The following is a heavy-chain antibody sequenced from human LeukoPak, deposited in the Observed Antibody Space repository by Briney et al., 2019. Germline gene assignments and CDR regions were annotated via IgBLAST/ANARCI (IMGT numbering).Heavy chain of an antibody. CDR1: GGTFSNYA. J-gene: IGHJ4*02. CDR3: ARDLVGSHTGYSSGAWDY. V-gene: IGHV1-69*13. CDR2: IMSIFDTA. D-gene: IGHD3-9*01. Sequence: SVKVSCKASGGTFSNYAISWVRQAPGQGLEWMGGIMSIFDTADYAQKFQGRLTITADESTSTAYMELSSLRAEDTAVYYCARDLVGSHTGYSSGAWDYWGQGTLVTVSS.